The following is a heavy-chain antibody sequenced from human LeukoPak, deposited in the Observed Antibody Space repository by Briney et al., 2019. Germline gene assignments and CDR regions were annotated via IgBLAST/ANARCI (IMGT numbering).Heavy chain of an antibody. CDR3: AKDQPPITEDYSINTDFDY. Sequence: GGSLRLSCAASGLTFSSYGMHWVRQAPGKGLEWVAFIRYDGSNKYYADSVKGRFTISRDNSKNTLYLQMNSLRAEDTAVYYCAKDQPPITEDYSINTDFDYWGQGTLVTVSS. CDR2: IRYDGSNK. CDR1: GLTFSSYG. J-gene: IGHJ4*02. D-gene: IGHD4-11*01. V-gene: IGHV3-30*02.